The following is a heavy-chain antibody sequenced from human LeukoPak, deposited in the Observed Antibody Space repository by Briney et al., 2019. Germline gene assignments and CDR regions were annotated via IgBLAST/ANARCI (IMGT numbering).Heavy chain of an antibody. Sequence: PGGSLRLSCAASGFTFSSYAMHWVRQAPGKGLEWVAVISYDGSNKYYADSVKGRFTVSRDNSKNTLFLQMNSLRAVDTAVYYCARECQDKTRRSTVGAPFDFWGQGTVVTVSS. CDR3: ARECQDKTRRSTVGAPFDF. CDR2: ISYDGSNK. CDR1: GFTFSSYA. D-gene: IGHD1-26*01. V-gene: IGHV3-30-3*01. J-gene: IGHJ4*02.